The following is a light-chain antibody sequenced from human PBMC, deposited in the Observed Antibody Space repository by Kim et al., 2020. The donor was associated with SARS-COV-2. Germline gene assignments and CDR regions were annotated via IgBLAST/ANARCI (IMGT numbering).Light chain of an antibody. CDR3: QQYNYPSYT. V-gene: IGKV3-20*01. CDR2: AAS. CDR1: QSINSKS. Sequence: EIALTQSPGTLSLSPGESATLSCRASQSINSKSLTWYQQKPGQATRLLVYAASSSATIIPDRFSGSGSGTDFPLTISRQAHEDAAVYYWQQYNYPSYTFGQGTKLEIK. J-gene: IGKJ2*01.